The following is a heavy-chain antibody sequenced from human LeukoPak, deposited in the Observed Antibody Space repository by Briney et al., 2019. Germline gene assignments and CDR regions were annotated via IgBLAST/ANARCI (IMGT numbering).Heavy chain of an antibody. CDR1: GGSISSYY. J-gene: IGHJ6*02. Sequence: SETLSLTCTVSGGSISSYYWSWIRQPPGKGLEWIGYIYYSGSTNCNPSLKSRVTISVDTSKNQFSLKLSSVTAADTAVYYCARARPYYYYGMDVWGQGTTVTVSS. CDR2: IYYSGST. V-gene: IGHV4-59*01. CDR3: ARARPYYYYGMDV.